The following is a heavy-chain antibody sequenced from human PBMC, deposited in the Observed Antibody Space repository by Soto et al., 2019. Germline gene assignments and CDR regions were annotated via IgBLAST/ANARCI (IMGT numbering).Heavy chain of an antibody. CDR1: GYTFTNYA. CDR2: INAAIGNT. D-gene: IGHD3-10*01. J-gene: IGHJ4*02. V-gene: IGHV1-3*01. CDR3: ASRNVYGSGSYSFDY. Sequence: QVQLVQSGAEVKKPGASVKVSCKASGYTFTNYAMHWVRQAPGQRLEWMGWINAAIGNTKYSQKFKGRVTITRDTSANTAYMELSSLRSEDTAVYYSASRNVYGSGSYSFDYWGQGTLVTVSS.